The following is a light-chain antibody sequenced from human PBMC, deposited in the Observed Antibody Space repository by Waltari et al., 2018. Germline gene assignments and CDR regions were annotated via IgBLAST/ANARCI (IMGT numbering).Light chain of an antibody. Sequence: QSALTQPASVSGSPGQSIAISCTGTNSDVGGFNYVSWYQQLPGKAPKLIIYEVSNRPSGVSDRFSASKSGNTASLTISGLQAEDEAHYYYSSYTSSDTRVFGAGTKLTVL. CDR1: NSDVGGFNY. CDR3: SSYTSSDTRV. V-gene: IGLV2-14*01. CDR2: EVS. J-gene: IGLJ3*02.